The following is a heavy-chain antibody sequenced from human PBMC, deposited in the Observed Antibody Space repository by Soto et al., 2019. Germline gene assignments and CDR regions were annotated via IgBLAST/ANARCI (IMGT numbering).Heavy chain of an antibody. CDR1: GYTFTSYA. J-gene: IGHJ4*02. CDR2: INAGNGNT. V-gene: IGHV1-3*01. CDR3: ARAPLRYFDWLREFDY. Sequence: ASVKVSCIASGYTFTSYAMHWVRQAPGQRLEWMGWINAGNGNTKYSQKFQGRVTITRDTSASTAYMGLSSLRSEDTAVYYCARAPLRYFDWLREFDYWGQGTLVTVSS. D-gene: IGHD3-9*01.